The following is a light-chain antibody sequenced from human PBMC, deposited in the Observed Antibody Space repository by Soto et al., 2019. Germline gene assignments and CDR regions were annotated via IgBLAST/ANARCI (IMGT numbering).Light chain of an antibody. CDR2: DAS. CDR3: QQRNIWPPVT. J-gene: IGKJ5*01. Sequence: EIVLTQSPGTLSLSPGERATLSCRASQSVTNNQLAWFRQKPGQAPRLLIYDASNRATGIPDRFRGSGSGTDFTLTISSLEPEDFAVYDGQQRNIWPPVTFGQGTRLEIK. CDR1: QSVTNNQ. V-gene: IGKV3D-20*02.